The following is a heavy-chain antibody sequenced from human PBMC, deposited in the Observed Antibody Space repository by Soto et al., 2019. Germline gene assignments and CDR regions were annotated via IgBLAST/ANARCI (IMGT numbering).Heavy chain of an antibody. Sequence: QLQLQESCPGLVKPSETQSLTCTVSGGSISSNSYYWAWIRQPPGKGLEWIGSGYHGGNTYYNPSHKSRVTISVDTSTNQFFLKLNSVTAADTAVYYCARHLSGYGYLYFEYWGQGILVTVSS. CDR3: ARHLSGYGYLYFEY. J-gene: IGHJ4*02. CDR2: GYHGGNT. V-gene: IGHV4-39*01. CDR1: GGSISSNSYY. D-gene: IGHD5-18*01.